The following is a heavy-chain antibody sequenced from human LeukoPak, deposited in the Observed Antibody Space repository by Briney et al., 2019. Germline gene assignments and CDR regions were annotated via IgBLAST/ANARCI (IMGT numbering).Heavy chain of an antibody. CDR2: ISSSGSTI. CDR1: GFTFSSYE. D-gene: IGHD3-10*01. J-gene: IGHJ6*03. Sequence: QPGGSLRLSCAASGFTFSSYEMNWVRQAPGKGLEWVSYISSSGSTIYYADSVKGRFTISRDNAKNSLYLQMNSLRAEDTAVYYCARALTGDYYYYYYIDVWGKGTTVTVSS. V-gene: IGHV3-48*03. CDR3: ARALTGDYYYYYYIDV.